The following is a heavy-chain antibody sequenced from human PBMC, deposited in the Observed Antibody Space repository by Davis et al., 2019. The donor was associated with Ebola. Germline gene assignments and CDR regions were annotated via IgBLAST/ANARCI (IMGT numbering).Heavy chain of an antibody. J-gene: IGHJ4*02. CDR1: GGSISSSSYY. CDR2: IYYSGST. CDR3: ARGIEVDY. D-gene: IGHD2-21*01. V-gene: IGHV4-39*01. Sequence: MPSETLSLTCTVSGGSISSSSYYWGWIRQPPGKGLEWIGSIYYSGSTYYNPSLKSRVTISVDTSKNQFSLKLSSVTAADTAVYYCARGIEVDYWGQGTLVTVSS.